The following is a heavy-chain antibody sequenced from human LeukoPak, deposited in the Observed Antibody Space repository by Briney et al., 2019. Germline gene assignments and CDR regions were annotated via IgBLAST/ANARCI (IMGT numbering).Heavy chain of an antibody. D-gene: IGHD5-24*01. Sequence: PSETLSLTCAVYGGSFSGYYWSWIRQPPGKGLEWIGEINHSGGTNYSPSLKSRVTISVDTSKNQFSLKLTSVTAADTAVYYCARGIEMATIDFDYWGQGTLVTVSS. CDR2: INHSGGT. CDR3: ARGIEMATIDFDY. V-gene: IGHV4-34*01. J-gene: IGHJ4*02. CDR1: GGSFSGYY.